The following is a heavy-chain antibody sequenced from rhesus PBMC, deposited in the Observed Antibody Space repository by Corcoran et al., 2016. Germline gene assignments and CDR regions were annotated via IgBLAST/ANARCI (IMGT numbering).Heavy chain of an antibody. Sequence: QLQLQESGPGLVRASETLSLTCAFSGASIRSTWVRWVRQSPGKGLEWIGRISGSNWNTNYNPSLKSRVIISTDTSKNQFSLNLRSVTAADTAVYHCAKGGSEFFDSWGQGVLVTVSS. CDR1: GASIRSTW. J-gene: IGHJ4*01. CDR2: ISGSNWNT. CDR3: AKGGSEFFDS. V-gene: IGHV4-173*01.